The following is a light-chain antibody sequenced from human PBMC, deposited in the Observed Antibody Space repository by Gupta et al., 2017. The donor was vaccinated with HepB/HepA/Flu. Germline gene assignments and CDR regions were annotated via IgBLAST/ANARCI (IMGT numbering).Light chain of an antibody. CDR2: KAS. V-gene: IGKV1-5*03. J-gene: IGKJ1*01. CDR1: QSINNW. Sequence: DIQMTQSPSSLSASVGDSITITCRASQSINNWLAWFQQKPGKAPRLLISKASTLQDGVPSKFSGSGSGTEFTLTINSLQPDDFATYYCQQDKASPWTFGQGTKVETK. CDR3: QQDKASPWT.